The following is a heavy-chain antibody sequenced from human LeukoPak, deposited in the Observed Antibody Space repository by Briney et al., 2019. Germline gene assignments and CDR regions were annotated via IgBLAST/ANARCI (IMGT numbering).Heavy chain of an antibody. CDR2: IYYSGST. J-gene: IGHJ4*02. D-gene: IGHD1-14*01. CDR1: GGSISSYY. CDR3: ARDGRFPPEVLPRYFDS. Sequence: SSETLSLTCTVSGGSISSYYWSWIRQPPGKGLEWIGYIYYSGSTNYNPSLKSRVTISVDTSKNQFSLKLSSVTAADTAVYYCARDGRFPPEVLPRYFDSWGQGTLVTVSS. V-gene: IGHV4-59*12.